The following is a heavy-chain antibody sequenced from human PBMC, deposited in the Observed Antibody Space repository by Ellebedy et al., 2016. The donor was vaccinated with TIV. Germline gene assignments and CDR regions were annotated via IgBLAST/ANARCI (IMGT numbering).Heavy chain of an antibody. CDR1: GFTFSSYS. CDR3: AKDHYESDFDY. Sequence: PGGSLRLSCAASGFTFSSYSMNWVRQAPGKGLEWVSVISGIGGTTYYADSVKGRFTISRANSKNTLYLQMNSLRAEDTAVYYCAKDHYESDFDYWGQGTLVTVAS. CDR2: ISGIGGTT. V-gene: IGHV3-23*01. J-gene: IGHJ4*02. D-gene: IGHD3-22*01.